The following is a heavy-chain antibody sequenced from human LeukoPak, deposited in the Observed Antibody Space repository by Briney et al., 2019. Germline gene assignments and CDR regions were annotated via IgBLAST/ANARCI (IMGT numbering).Heavy chain of an antibody. J-gene: IGHJ4*02. D-gene: IGHD6-6*01. CDR1: DDSISPYY. V-gene: IGHV4-59*12. CDR2: IYYSGDT. Sequence: SETLSLTCTVSDDSISPYYWSWIRQPPGKGLEWIGYIYYSGDTNYNPSLKSRVTMSVDTSKNQFSLKLTSVTAADTAVYYCARDQGYSSSSTGDYWGQGTLVTVSS. CDR3: ARDQGYSSSSTGDY.